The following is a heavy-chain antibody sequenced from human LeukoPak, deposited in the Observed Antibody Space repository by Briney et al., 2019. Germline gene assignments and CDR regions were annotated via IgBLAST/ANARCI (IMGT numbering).Heavy chain of an antibody. D-gene: IGHD1-26*01. J-gene: IGHJ4*02. CDR1: GGSIGSSSYY. V-gene: IGHV4-39*07. Sequence: SETLSLTCTVSGGSIGSSSYYWGWIRQPPGKGLEWIGSIYYSGSTYYNPSLKSRVTISVDTSKNQFSLKLSSVTAADTAVYYCARDRSGSYPPAFDYWGQGTLVAVSS. CDR3: ARDRSGSYPPAFDY. CDR2: IYYSGST.